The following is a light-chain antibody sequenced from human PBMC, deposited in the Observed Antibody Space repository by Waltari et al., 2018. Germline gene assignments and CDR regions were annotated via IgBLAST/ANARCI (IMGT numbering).Light chain of an antibody. CDR2: DAS. CDR1: QIVSTY. V-gene: IGKV3-11*01. CDR3: QQRGSWPRT. Sequence: EIVLTQSPATLSLSPGERDNLSCRASQIVSTYVAWYQQKPGQAPRLLVYDASNRASGIPARFSGSGSGTDFTLTISSLEPEDFAVYYCQQRGSWPRTFGQGTKVEIK. J-gene: IGKJ1*01.